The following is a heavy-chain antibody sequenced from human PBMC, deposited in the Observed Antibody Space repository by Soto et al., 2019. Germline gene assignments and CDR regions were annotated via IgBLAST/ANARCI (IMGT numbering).Heavy chain of an antibody. CDR3: ARSGYSGYAFDY. Sequence: SVKVSCKASGGTFSSYAISWVRQAPGQGLEWMGGIIPIFGTANYAQKFQGRVTITADESTSTAYMELSSLRSEDTAVYYCARSGYSGYAFDYWGQGTVVTVSS. D-gene: IGHD5-12*01. CDR1: GGTFSSYA. V-gene: IGHV1-69*13. J-gene: IGHJ4*02. CDR2: IIPIFGTA.